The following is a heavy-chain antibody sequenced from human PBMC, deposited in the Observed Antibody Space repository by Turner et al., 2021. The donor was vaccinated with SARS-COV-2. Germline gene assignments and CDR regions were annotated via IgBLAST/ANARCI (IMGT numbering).Heavy chain of an antibody. Sequence: QVQLVQSGAEVKNPGSSVKVSCKASGCTFSIYAISWVRPAPGQGLEGMVGIIPSDGTANYAQKFQGRVTITADESTSTAYMELSSLRSEDTAVYYCARNPYCGGDCYGAFDIWGQGTMVTVSS. CDR2: IIPSDGTA. V-gene: IGHV1-69*01. CDR1: GCTFSIYA. CDR3: ARNPYCGGDCYGAFDI. D-gene: IGHD2-21*02. J-gene: IGHJ3*02.